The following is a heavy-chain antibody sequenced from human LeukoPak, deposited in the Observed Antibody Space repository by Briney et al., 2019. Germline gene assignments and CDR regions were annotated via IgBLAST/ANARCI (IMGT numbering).Heavy chain of an antibody. V-gene: IGHV1-8*01. CDR2: LRPASGSS. J-gene: IGHJ4*02. Sequence: ASVKVSCKASGYIFTSYDISWVRQAAGQGLEWIGLLRPASGSSGCAQKFQGRVTMTRSTSTRAAYMELRSLTSEDTPGYYCARRPPESTTSDYWGQGTLVTVSS. CDR3: ARRPPESTTSDY. D-gene: IGHD2-2*01. CDR1: GYIFTSYD.